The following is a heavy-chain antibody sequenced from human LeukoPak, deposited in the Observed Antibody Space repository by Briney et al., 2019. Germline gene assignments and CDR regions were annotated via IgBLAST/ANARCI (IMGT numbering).Heavy chain of an antibody. J-gene: IGHJ4*02. D-gene: IGHD3-10*01. CDR2: INHSGST. CDR3: AGPGAGDLDY. Sequence: PSEPLSLTCAVYGGPFGVYYWSWVRQPPGKGLEWIGEINHSGSTNYNPPLKSRGTISVDTSNHHFSPKLSSVTAADTAVYYCAGPGAGDLDYWGQGTLVTVSS. V-gene: IGHV4-34*01. CDR1: GGPFGVYY.